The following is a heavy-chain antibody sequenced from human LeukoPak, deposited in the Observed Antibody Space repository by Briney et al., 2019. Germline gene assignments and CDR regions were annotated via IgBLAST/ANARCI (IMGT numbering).Heavy chain of an antibody. V-gene: IGHV1-2*02. Sequence: ASVKVSCKASGYTFTGYYMHWVRQAPGQGLEWMGWINPNSGGTNYAQKFQGRVTMTRDTSISTAYLQWSSLKASDTAMYYCARPSARPYYFDYWGKGTLVTVSS. CDR3: ARPSARPYYFDY. D-gene: IGHD6-6*01. CDR1: GYTFTGYY. J-gene: IGHJ4*02. CDR2: INPNSGGT.